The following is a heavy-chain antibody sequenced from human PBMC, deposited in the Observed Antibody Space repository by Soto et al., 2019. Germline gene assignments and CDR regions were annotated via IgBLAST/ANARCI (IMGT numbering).Heavy chain of an antibody. Sequence: SETLSLTCAVSGVTISTYYWSWIRQLPGKGLEWIGYIYYSGSTNYNPSLKSRVTISVDTSKNQFSLKLSSVTAADTAVYYCARDRRSSGWYIHGMDVWGQGTTVTVSS. CDR2: IYYSGST. CDR3: ARDRRSSGWYIHGMDV. J-gene: IGHJ6*02. V-gene: IGHV4-59*01. D-gene: IGHD6-19*01. CDR1: GVTISTYY.